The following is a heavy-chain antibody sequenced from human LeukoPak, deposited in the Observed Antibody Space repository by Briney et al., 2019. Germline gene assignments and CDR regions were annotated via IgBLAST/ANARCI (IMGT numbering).Heavy chain of an antibody. V-gene: IGHV3-21*01. Sequence: GGSLRLSCAASGFTFSSYSMNWVRQAPGKGLEWVSSISSRSSYIYYADSVKGRFTISRDNAKNSLYLQMNSLRAEDTAVYYCARARAPVTRISSFDIWGQGTMVTVSS. CDR2: ISSRSSYI. CDR3: ARARAPVTRISSFDI. J-gene: IGHJ3*02. D-gene: IGHD4-17*01. CDR1: GFTFSSYS.